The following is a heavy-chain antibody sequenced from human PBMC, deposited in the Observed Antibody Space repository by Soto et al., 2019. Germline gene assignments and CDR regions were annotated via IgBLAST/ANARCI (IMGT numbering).Heavy chain of an antibody. J-gene: IGHJ4*02. D-gene: IGHD2-21*02. Sequence: SVKVSCKASGGTFSSYAISWVRQAPGQGLEWMGGIIPIFGTANYAQKFQGRVTITADESTSTAYMELSSLRSEDTAVYYCARDAYCGGDCYLAPDYWGQGTLVTVSS. V-gene: IGHV1-69*13. CDR1: GGTFSSYA. CDR3: ARDAYCGGDCYLAPDY. CDR2: IIPIFGTA.